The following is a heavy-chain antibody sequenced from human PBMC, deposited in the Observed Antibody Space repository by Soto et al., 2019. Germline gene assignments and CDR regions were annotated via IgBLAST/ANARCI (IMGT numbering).Heavy chain of an antibody. J-gene: IGHJ6*02. CDR2: IYYSGST. D-gene: IGHD2-15*01. Sequence: QVQLQESGPGLVKPSETLSLTCTVSGGSISSYYWSWIRQPPGKGLEWIGYIYYSGSTNYNPSLKRRITISVAPSKNPFSLKLSSVTAADTAVYYCARHASIVVVVAATPVDGMDVWGQGTTVTVSS. CDR1: GGSISSYY. V-gene: IGHV4-59*08. CDR3: ARHASIVVVVAATPVDGMDV.